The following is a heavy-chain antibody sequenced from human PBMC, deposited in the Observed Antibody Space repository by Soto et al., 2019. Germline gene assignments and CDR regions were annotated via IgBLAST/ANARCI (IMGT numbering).Heavy chain of an antibody. J-gene: IGHJ4*02. CDR2: IYYSGST. V-gene: IGHV4-59*01. Sequence: SETLSLTCTVSGGSISSYYWSWIRQPPGKGLEWIGYIYYSGSTNYNPSLKSRVTISVDTSKNQFSLKLSSVTAADTAVYYCAREHYGPNYFDYWGQGTLVTV. CDR3: AREHYGPNYFDY. D-gene: IGHD3-10*01. CDR1: GGSISSYY.